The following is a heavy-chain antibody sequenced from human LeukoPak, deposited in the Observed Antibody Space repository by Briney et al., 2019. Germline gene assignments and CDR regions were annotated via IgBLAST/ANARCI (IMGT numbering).Heavy chain of an antibody. CDR2: IYPGDSDT. CDR3: ARLSGSSGCYRTPYYYYGMDV. J-gene: IGHJ6*02. V-gene: IGHV5-51*01. CDR1: GYSFTSYW. Sequence: GESLKISCKGSGYSFTSYWIGWVRQLPGKGLEWMGIIYPGDSDTRYSPSFQGQATISADKSISTAYLQWSSLKASDPAMFYCARLSGSSGCYRTPYYYYGMDVWGQGTTVTVSS. D-gene: IGHD6-19*01.